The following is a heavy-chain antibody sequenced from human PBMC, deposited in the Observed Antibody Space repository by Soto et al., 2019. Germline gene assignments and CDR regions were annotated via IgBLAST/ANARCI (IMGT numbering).Heavy chain of an antibody. CDR3: ARDQRYYDSSGHGGYYFDY. CDR2: IYHSGST. V-gene: IGHV4-31*03. Sequence: QVQLQESGPGLVKPSQTLSLTCTVSGGSISSGGYYWSWIRQHPGTGLEWIGYIYHSGSTYYNPSLMSRVTIPVDTSMNQFSLKLSSVTAADTAVYYCARDQRYYDSSGHGGYYFDYWGQGTQATASS. CDR1: GGSISSGGYY. D-gene: IGHD3-22*01. J-gene: IGHJ4*02.